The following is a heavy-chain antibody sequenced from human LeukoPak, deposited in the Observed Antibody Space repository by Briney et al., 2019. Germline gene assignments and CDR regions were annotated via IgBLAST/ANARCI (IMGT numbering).Heavy chain of an antibody. J-gene: IGHJ5*02. CDR2: INTNTGNP. CDR1: GYTFTSYA. V-gene: IGHV7-4-1*02. CDR3: ARVALYDFWSGYIWFDP. Sequence: ASVKVSCKASGYTFTSYAMNWVRQAPGQGLEWMGWINTNTGNPTYAQGFTGRFVFSLDTSVSTAYLQLSSLKAEDTAVYYCARVALYDFWSGYIWFDPWGQGTLVTVSS. D-gene: IGHD3-3*01.